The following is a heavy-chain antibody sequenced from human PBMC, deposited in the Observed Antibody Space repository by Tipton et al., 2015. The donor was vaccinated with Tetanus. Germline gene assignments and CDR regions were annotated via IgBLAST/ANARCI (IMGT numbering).Heavy chain of an antibody. CDR2: IYYGTMRT. CDR1: GASINAGGYL. V-gene: IGHV4-31*03. D-gene: IGHD3-10*01. Sequence: TLSLTCTVSGASINAGGYLWTWVRQHPGKGLEWIGNIYYGTMRTSNIPSLSSRVTISVDTSKNEFSLSLTSVTAADTAVYYCARGLPRAPFYFDYWGQGKQVAVSP. CDR3: ARGLPRAPFYFDY. J-gene: IGHJ4*02.